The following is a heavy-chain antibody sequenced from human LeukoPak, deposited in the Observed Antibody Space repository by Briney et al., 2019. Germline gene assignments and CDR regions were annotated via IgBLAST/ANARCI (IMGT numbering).Heavy chain of an antibody. Sequence: KPSETLSLTCAVYGGSFSGYYWSWIRQPPGKGLEWIGEINHSGSTNYNPSLKSRVTISVDTSKNQFSLKLSSVTAADTAVYYCARGREDGCSSTSCYDPYFDYWGQGTLVTVSS. J-gene: IGHJ4*02. D-gene: IGHD2-2*01. V-gene: IGHV4-34*01. CDR2: INHSGST. CDR1: GGSFSGYY. CDR3: ARGREDGCSSTSCYDPYFDY.